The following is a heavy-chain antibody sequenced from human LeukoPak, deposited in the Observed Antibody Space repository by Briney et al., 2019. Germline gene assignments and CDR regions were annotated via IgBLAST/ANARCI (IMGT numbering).Heavy chain of an antibody. J-gene: IGHJ4*02. D-gene: IGHD5-12*01. V-gene: IGHV3-48*03. CDR2: ISSSGSTI. CDR3: ARGAVATPIYFDY. CDR1: GFTFSSYE. Sequence: GGSLRLSCAASGFTFSSYEMNWVRQAPGKGLERVSYISSSGSTIYYADSVKGRFTISRDNAKNSLYLQMNSLRAEDTAVYYCARGAVATPIYFDYWGQGTLVTVSS.